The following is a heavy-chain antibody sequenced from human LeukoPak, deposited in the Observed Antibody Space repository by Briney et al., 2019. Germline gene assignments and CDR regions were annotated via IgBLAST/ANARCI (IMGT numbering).Heavy chain of an antibody. J-gene: IGHJ4*02. CDR1: GFTFSSYA. CDR2: ISGSGGST. Sequence: GGSLRLSCAASGFTFSSYAMSWVRQAPGKGLEWVSAISGSGGSTYYADSVKGRFTISRDNSKNTLYLQMNSLRAEDTAVYYCARGYDFWGGYLPHYFDYWGQGTLVTVSS. V-gene: IGHV3-23*01. CDR3: ARGYDFWGGYLPHYFDY. D-gene: IGHD3-3*01.